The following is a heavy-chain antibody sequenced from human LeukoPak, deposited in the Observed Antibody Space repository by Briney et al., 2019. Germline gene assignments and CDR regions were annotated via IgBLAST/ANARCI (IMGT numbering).Heavy chain of an antibody. Sequence: SEPLSLTCTVSGGSLSSYYWSWIRQPPGKGLEWLGYIYYSGRTNYNPSLKSRVTISVDTSKNQFSLKLSSVTASVTAVYYCARVTYYDILTGYYKGHDYYYYMDVWGKGTTVTVSS. D-gene: IGHD3-9*01. CDR3: ARVTYYDILTGYYKGHDYYYYMDV. CDR2: IYYSGRT. V-gene: IGHV4-59*01. CDR1: GGSLSSYY. J-gene: IGHJ6*03.